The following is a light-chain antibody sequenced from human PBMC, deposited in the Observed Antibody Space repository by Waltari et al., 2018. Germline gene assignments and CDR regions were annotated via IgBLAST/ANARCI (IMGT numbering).Light chain of an antibody. Sequence: AIQMTPSPSSLSASVGDRVTLTCRASQGIRKDLGWYQQKPGKAPKLLIYAASNLERGFPSRFSGSGSGTDFTLSISSLQPEDFATYYCLQDFTYPRTFGHGTKVEIK. CDR1: QGIRKD. CDR2: AAS. J-gene: IGKJ1*01. CDR3: LQDFTYPRT. V-gene: IGKV1-6*02.